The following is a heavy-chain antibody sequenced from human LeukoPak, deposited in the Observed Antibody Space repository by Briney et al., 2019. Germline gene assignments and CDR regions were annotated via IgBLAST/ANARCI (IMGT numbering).Heavy chain of an antibody. Sequence: GKSQRLSCAASGFTFNNYGMHWVRQAPGKGLEWVAVISYDGRNIHYPDSVKGRFTISRDISTDTLWLQMDSLRTEDTAVYYCAKGPLRGTAAAIDYRGQGTLVTVSS. V-gene: IGHV3-30*18. CDR1: GFTFNNYG. J-gene: IGHJ4*02. D-gene: IGHD2-2*01. CDR3: AKGPLRGTAAAIDY. CDR2: ISYDGRNI.